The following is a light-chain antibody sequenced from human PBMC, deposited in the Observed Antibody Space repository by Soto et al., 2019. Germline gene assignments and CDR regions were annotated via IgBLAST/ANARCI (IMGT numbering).Light chain of an antibody. Sequence: EIVLTQSPGTLSLSPGERANLSCSASQSVSSSYLAWYQQKPGQAPRLLIYGASSMATGIPDRFSGSGSGTDFTLTSSRLEAEDFGVYLCQKYGASPPKYTFGPGTKVEIK. V-gene: IGKV3-20*01. CDR3: QKYGASPPKYT. CDR1: QSVSSSY. CDR2: GAS. J-gene: IGKJ2*01.